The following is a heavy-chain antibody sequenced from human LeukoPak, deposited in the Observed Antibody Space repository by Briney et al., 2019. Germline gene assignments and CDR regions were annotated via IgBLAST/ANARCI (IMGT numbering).Heavy chain of an antibody. Sequence: SETLSLTCAGYGGSFSGYYWSWIRQPPGKGLEWIGEINHSGSTNYNPSLKSRVTISVDTSKNQFSLKLSSVTAADTAVYYCARANRRGYYGSGSVVGYWGQGTLVTVSS. CDR2: INHSGST. D-gene: IGHD3-10*01. CDR1: GGSFSGYY. J-gene: IGHJ4*02. CDR3: ARANRRGYYGSGSVVGY. V-gene: IGHV4-34*01.